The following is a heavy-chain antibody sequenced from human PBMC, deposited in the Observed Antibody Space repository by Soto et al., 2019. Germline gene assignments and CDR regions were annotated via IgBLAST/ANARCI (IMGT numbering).Heavy chain of an antibody. CDR1: GGSFSGYY. Sequence: ASETLSLTCAVYGGSFSGYYWSWIRQPPGKGLEWIGEINHSGSTNYNPSLKSRVTISVDTSKNQFSLKLSSVTAADTAVYYCAREGIGYSYGYRTYYYYGMDVWGQGTTVTVSS. D-gene: IGHD5-18*01. CDR3: AREGIGYSYGYRTYYYYGMDV. J-gene: IGHJ6*02. V-gene: IGHV4-34*01. CDR2: INHSGST.